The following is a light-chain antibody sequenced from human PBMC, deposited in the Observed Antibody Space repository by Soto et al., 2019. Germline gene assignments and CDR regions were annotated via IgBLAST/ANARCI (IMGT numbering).Light chain of an antibody. V-gene: IGLV2-14*03. J-gene: IGLJ1*01. Sequence: QSALTQPASVSGSPGQSITISCTGTSSDVGAYNFVSWYQQHPGKVPKLMIFDVSSRPSGVSDRFSGSKSGNTASLNISGLQAEDEGDYYFSSYTRSSTHVFGSGTKLTVL. CDR1: SSDVGAYNF. CDR2: DVS. CDR3: SSYTRSSTHV.